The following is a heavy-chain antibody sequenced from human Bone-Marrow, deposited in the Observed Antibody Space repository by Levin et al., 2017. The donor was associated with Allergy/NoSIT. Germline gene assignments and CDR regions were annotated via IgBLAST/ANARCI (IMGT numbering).Heavy chain of an antibody. CDR1: GYTVTELS. V-gene: IGHV1-24*01. D-gene: IGHD4-17*01. CDR3: TTGATTVPTSPPYFYYGFEV. CDR2: SDPEDGKT. J-gene: IGHJ6*02. Sequence: GASVKVSCKISGYTVTELSMHWVRQVPGKGLEWMGGSDPEDGKTNYAQKFQGRVTLTEDTSTDTAYLELTSLTSEDTAVYYCTTGATTVPTSPPYFYYGFEVWGQGTTVTVSS.